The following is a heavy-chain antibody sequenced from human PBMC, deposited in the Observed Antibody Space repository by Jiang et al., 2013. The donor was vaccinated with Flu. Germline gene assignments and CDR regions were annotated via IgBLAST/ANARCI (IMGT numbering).Heavy chain of an antibody. CDR3: AHLSRSNYYDSSGYYRLSYYYYYGMDV. Sequence: GAEVKKPGSSVKVSCKASGGTFSSYAISWVRQAPGQGLEWMGGIIPIFGTANYAQKFQGRVTITADESTSTAYMELSSLRSEDTAVYYCAHLSRSNYYDSSGYYRLSYYYYYGMDVWGQGTTVTVSS. V-gene: IGHV1-69*01. D-gene: IGHD3-22*01. J-gene: IGHJ6*02. CDR1: GGTFSSYA. CDR2: IIPIFGTA.